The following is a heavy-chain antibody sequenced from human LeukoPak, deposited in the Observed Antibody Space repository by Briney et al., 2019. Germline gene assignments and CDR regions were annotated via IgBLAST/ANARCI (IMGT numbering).Heavy chain of an antibody. V-gene: IGHV4-59*01. Sequence: SETLSLTCTVSGGSISSYYWSWLRQPPGKGLEWLGYIYYSGSTNYNPSLKSRVTISVDTSKNQFSLKLSSVTAADTAVYYCARAAKEDTAMAYYYYMDVWGKGTTVTVSS. CDR2: IYYSGST. CDR3: ARAAKEDTAMAYYYYMDV. CDR1: GGSISSYY. J-gene: IGHJ6*03. D-gene: IGHD5-18*01.